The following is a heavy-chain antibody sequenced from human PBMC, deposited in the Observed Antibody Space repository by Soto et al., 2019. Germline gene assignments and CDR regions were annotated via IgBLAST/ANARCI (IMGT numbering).Heavy chain of an antibody. J-gene: IGHJ3*02. CDR2: IGTAGDT. Sequence: GGSLRLSCAASGFTFSSYDMHWVRQATGKGLEWVSAIGTAGDTYYPGSVKGRFTISRENAKNSLYLQMNSLRAGDTAVYYCAREHGGGAFDIWGQGTMVTVSS. CDR1: GFTFSSYD. V-gene: IGHV3-13*01. D-gene: IGHD3-10*01. CDR3: AREHGGGAFDI.